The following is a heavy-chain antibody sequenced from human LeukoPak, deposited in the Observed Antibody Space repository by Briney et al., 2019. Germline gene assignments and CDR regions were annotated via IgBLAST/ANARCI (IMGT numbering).Heavy chain of an antibody. V-gene: IGHV4-4*07. D-gene: IGHD6-13*01. CDR1: GGSISSYY. CDR2: IYTSGST. J-gene: IGHJ4*02. Sequence: SETLSLTCTVSGGSISSYYWSWIRQPAGKGXEWIGRIYTSGSTNYNPSLKSRVTISVDKSKNQFSLKLSSVTAADTAVYYCARGAAAAGTDYWGQGTLVTVSS. CDR3: ARGAAAAGTDY.